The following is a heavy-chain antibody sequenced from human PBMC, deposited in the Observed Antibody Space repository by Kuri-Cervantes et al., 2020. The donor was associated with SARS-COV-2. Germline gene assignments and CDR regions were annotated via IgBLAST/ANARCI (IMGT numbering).Heavy chain of an antibody. CDR2: INHSGST. D-gene: IGHD5-24*01. CDR3: ARDKFEMATIPDAFDI. V-gene: IGHV4-34*01. CDR1: GGSFSGYY. J-gene: IGHJ3*02. Sequence: GSLRLSCAVYGGSFSGYYWSWIRQPPGKGLEWIGEINHSGSTNYNPSPKSRVTISVDTSKNQFSLKLSSVTAADTAVYYCARDKFEMATIPDAFDIWGQGTMVTVSS.